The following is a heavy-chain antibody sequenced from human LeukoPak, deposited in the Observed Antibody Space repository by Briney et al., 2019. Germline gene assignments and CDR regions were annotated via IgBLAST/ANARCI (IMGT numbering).Heavy chain of an antibody. CDR2: ISSSSSYI. Sequence: GSLRLSCAASGFTFSSYSMNWVRQAPEKGLEWVSSISSSSSYIYYADSVKGRFTISRDNAKNSLYLQMNSLRAEDTAVYYCARDPLACDAFDIWGQGTMVTVSS. V-gene: IGHV3-21*01. CDR3: ARDPLACDAFDI. CDR1: GFTFSSYS. J-gene: IGHJ3*02.